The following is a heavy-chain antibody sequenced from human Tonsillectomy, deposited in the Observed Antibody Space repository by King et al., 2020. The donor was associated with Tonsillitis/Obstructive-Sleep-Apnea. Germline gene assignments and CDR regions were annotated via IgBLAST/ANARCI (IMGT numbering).Heavy chain of an antibody. CDR2: ISAYNGDT. CDR1: GYTFNTCG. J-gene: IGHJ4*02. Sequence: VQLVESGAEVKKPGASVKVSCKASGYTFNTCGISWVRQAPGQGLEWMGWISAYNGDTNYAQKLQDRVTMTTDTSTSTAYMEVRSLRSDDTAVYYCARDSRSHYYDTSGYYTFEYWGQGTLVTVSS. V-gene: IGHV1-18*01. D-gene: IGHD3-22*01. CDR3: ARDSRSHYYDTSGYYTFEY.